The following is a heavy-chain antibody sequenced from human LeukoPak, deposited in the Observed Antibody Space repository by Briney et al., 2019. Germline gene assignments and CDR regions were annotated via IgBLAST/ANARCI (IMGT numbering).Heavy chain of an antibody. Sequence: PSETLSLTCTVSGGSISSGSYYWSWTRQPAGKGLEWIGRIYTSGSTNYNPSLKSRVSISVDTSKNQFSLKLSSVTAADTAVYYCARARLLWFGELPNWFDPWGQGTLVTVSS. D-gene: IGHD3-10*01. CDR3: ARARLLWFGELPNWFDP. CDR2: IYTSGST. V-gene: IGHV4-61*02. J-gene: IGHJ5*02. CDR1: GGSISSGSYY.